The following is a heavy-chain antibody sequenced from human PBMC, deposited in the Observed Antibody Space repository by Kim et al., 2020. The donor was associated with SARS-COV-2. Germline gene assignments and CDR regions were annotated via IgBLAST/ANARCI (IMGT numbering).Heavy chain of an antibody. V-gene: IGHV4-39*02. J-gene: IGHJ4*02. CDR1: GGSISSNNYY. CDR2: IYYSGNT. Sequence: SENLSLTCTVSGGSISSNNYYWGWIRQPPGKGLEWVGSIYYSGNTYYNPSLKSRVTISVDTSKNQFSLKLSSVTAADTAVYSCARELGYSSSWSSWYTPKPEGFDYWGQGTLVTVSS. D-gene: IGHD6-13*01. CDR3: ARELGYSSSWSSWYTPKPEGFDY.